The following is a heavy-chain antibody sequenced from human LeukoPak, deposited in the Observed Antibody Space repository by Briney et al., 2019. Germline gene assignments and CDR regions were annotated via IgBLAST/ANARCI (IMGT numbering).Heavy chain of an antibody. V-gene: IGHV3-11*01. Sequence: GGSLRLSCAASGFTFSDYYMSWIRPAPGKGLEGVSYISSSGSTIYYTDSVKGRFTISRDNAKNSLYLQMNSLRAEDAAVYYCARDLAVAVDYWGQGTLVTVSS. CDR3: ARDLAVAVDY. CDR1: GFTFSDYY. J-gene: IGHJ4*02. CDR2: ISSSGSTI. D-gene: IGHD6-19*01.